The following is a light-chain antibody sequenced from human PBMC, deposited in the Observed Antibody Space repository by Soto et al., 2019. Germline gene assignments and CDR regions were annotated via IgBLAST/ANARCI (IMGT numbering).Light chain of an antibody. CDR1: NSNVGSYY. V-gene: IGLV1-47*01. CDR3: ASWDDSLSGVV. Sequence: QSVLTQPPSASGTPGQRVTISCSGSNSNVGSYYGYWYQQLPGTAPKLLIYRANQRPSGVPDRFSGSKSGTSASLAISGLRSEDEADYYCASWDDSLSGVVFGGGTKLTVL. J-gene: IGLJ2*01. CDR2: RAN.